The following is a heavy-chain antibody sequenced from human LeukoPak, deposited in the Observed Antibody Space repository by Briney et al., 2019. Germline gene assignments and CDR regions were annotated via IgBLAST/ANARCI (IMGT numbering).Heavy chain of an antibody. V-gene: IGHV4-39*02. CDR2: IYYSGST. Sequence: GSLRLSCAASGFTFSNYWMSWIRQPPGKGLEWIGSIYYSGSTYYIPSLKSRVTISVDTSKNQFSLKLSSVTAADTAVYYCAREESGSYSFDYWGQGTLVTVSS. CDR3: AREESGSYSFDY. J-gene: IGHJ4*02. CDR1: GFTFSNYW. D-gene: IGHD1-26*01.